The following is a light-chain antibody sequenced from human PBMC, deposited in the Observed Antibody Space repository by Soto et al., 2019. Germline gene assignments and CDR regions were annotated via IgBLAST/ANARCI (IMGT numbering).Light chain of an antibody. CDR2: DVD. CDR3: SSYVGSNFHVL. CDR1: TSDVGGYNY. Sequence: QSVLTQPPSASGSPGQSVTISCTGTTSDVGGYNYVSWYQQHPGKAPKLLVYDVDKRPSGVPDRFSGSKSGNTASLTVSGLQAEDEADYYYSSYVGSNFHVLFGGGTKLTVL. J-gene: IGLJ2*01. V-gene: IGLV2-8*01.